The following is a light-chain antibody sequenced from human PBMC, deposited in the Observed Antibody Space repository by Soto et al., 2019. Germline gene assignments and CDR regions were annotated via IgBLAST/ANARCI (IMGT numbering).Light chain of an antibody. V-gene: IGKV3-20*01. Sequence: EIVLTQSPGTLSLSPGERATLSCRASQSASSSYLAWYQQQPGQAPRLLIYGASSRATGIPDRFSGSGSGTAFTLTISRLEPEDFAVYYCQQYSSSPGTFGQGTKVEIK. CDR1: QSASSSY. J-gene: IGKJ1*01. CDR2: GAS. CDR3: QQYSSSPGT.